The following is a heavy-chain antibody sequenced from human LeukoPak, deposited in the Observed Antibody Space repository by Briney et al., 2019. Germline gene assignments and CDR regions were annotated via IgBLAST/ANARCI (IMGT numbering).Heavy chain of an antibody. CDR1: GYTSTSYG. J-gene: IGHJ6*03. CDR3: ARGRRGMVRGVIITSYYYMDV. D-gene: IGHD3-10*01. Sequence: GASVKVSCKASGYTSTSYGINWVRQATGQGNEWMGWVNPNSGDTGYAQKFQRIITIIRNTSISTAYVELSSLRSEDTAVYYSARGRRGMVRGVIITSYYYMDVWGKGTTVTVSS. CDR2: VNPNSGDT. V-gene: IGHV1-8*03.